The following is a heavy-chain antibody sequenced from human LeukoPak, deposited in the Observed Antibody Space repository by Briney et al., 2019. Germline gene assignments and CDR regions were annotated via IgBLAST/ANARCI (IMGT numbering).Heavy chain of an antibody. Sequence: GESLRLSCAASGFSVSMKYMTWVRQAPGKGLEWVSVIFSGGTTYYADSVKGRFTVSRDNSKNMMYLQMNSLGAEDAAVYYCARFSGPGMQHYYYYMDVWGTGTTVTVSS. D-gene: IGHD3-10*01. V-gene: IGHV3-53*01. CDR3: ARFSGPGMQHYYYYMDV. CDR1: GFSVSMKY. J-gene: IGHJ6*03. CDR2: IFSGGTT.